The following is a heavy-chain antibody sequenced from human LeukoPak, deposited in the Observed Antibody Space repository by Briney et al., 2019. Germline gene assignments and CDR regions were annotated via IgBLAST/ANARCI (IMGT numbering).Heavy chain of an antibody. Sequence: TGGSLRLSCAASGFTFSNYAMSWVRQAPGKGLEWVSTISGSGGSTYYADSVKGRFTISRDNSKNTLYLQMNSLRAEDTAVYFCAYPDSSGYYYGRLRYWGQGTPVTVSS. V-gene: IGHV3-23*01. D-gene: IGHD3-22*01. CDR2: ISGSGGST. CDR3: AYPDSSGYYYGRLRY. J-gene: IGHJ4*02. CDR1: GFTFSNYA.